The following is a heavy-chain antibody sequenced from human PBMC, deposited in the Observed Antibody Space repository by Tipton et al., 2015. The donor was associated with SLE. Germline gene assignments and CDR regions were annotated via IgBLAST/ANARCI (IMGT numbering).Heavy chain of an antibody. CDR3: ARHVRYHGMDV. Sequence: LRLSCTVSGGSMTSVAYDWAWIRRPPGKGLEWIATLSYSRYTYYNPSLKSRVTISEDTSKTQFSLKVHSVTAADTAVYYCARHVRYHGMDVWGQGTTVTVSS. V-gene: IGHV4-39*07. D-gene: IGHD3-10*02. CDR2: LSYSRYT. CDR1: GGSMTSVAYD. J-gene: IGHJ6*02.